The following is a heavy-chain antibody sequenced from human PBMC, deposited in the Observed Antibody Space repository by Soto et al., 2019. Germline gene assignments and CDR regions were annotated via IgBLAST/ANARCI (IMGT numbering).Heavy chain of an antibody. CDR3: ASPDSSGYFY. CDR2: INPSGGST. Sequence: QVQLVQSGAEVKKPGASVKVSCKASGYTFTSYYMHWVRQAPGQGLEWMGIINPSGGSTSYAQKFQGRVTMTRDTSTSTVYMELSSLSSEDTAVYYCASPDSSGYFYWGQGTLVTVSS. D-gene: IGHD3-22*01. J-gene: IGHJ4*02. V-gene: IGHV1-46*01. CDR1: GYTFTSYY.